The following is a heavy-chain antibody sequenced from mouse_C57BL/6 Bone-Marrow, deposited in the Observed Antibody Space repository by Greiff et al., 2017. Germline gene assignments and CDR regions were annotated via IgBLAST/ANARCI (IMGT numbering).Heavy chain of an antibody. J-gene: IGHJ4*01. D-gene: IGHD2-1*01. V-gene: IGHV6-3*01. CDR1: GFTFSNYW. Sequence: ESGGGLVQPGGSMKLSCVASGFTFSNYWMNWVRQSPEKGLEWVAQIRLKSDNYATHYAESVKGRFTISRDDSKSSVYLQMNNLRAEDTGIYYCTKIYYGNYERGAMDYWGQGTSVTVSS. CDR3: TKIYYGNYERGAMDY. CDR2: IRLKSDNYAT.